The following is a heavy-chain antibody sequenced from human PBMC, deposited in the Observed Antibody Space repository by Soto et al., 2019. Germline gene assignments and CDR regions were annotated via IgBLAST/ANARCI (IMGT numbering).Heavy chain of an antibody. D-gene: IGHD4-17*01. CDR2: IYPGDSDT. V-gene: IGHV5-51*01. CDR1: GYSFTSYW. Sequence: PGESLKISCKGSGYSFTSYWIGWVRQMPGKGLEWMGIIYPGDSDTRYSPSFQGQVTISADKSISTAYLQWSSLKASDTAMYYCARGLRQSRRGYYYYYMDVWGKGTTVPVSS. J-gene: IGHJ6*03. CDR3: ARGLRQSRRGYYYYYMDV.